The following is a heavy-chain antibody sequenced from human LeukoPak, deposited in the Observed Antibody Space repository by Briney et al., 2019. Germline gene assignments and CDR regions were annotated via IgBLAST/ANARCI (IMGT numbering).Heavy chain of an antibody. J-gene: IGHJ4*02. CDR2: INGDGSTT. V-gene: IGHV3-74*01. CDR1: GFAFNKYW. D-gene: IGHD3-22*01. Sequence: HPGGSLRLSCAASGFAFNKYWMHWVRQAPGEGLVWVSRINGDGSTTSYADSVKGGFTISRDNAKNTLYLQMSSLRAEDTAVYYCATGNYYDSRGYYTFGHWGQGTLVTVSS. CDR3: ATGNYYDSRGYYTFGH.